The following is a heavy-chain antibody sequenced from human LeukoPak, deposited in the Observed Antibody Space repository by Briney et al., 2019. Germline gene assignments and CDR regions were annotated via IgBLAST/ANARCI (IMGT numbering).Heavy chain of an antibody. CDR3: ASILWLYYYGRGGAFDI. V-gene: IGHV3-21*01. D-gene: IGHD3-10*02. J-gene: IGHJ3*02. CDR2: ISSSSSYI. Sequence: PGGSLRLSCAASGFTFSSYDMSWVRQAPGKGLEWVSSISSSSSYIYYADSVKGRFTISRDNAKNSLYLQMSSLGAEDTAVYYCASILWLYYYGRGGAFDIWGQGTMVTVSS. CDR1: GFTFSSYD.